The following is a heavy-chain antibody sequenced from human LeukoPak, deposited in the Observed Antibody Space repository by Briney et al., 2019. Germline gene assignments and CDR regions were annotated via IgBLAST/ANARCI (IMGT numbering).Heavy chain of an antibody. V-gene: IGHV1-2*02. D-gene: IGHD2-8*01. CDR2: INPNSGGT. Sequence: GASVKVSCKASGYTFTGYYMHWVRQAPGQGLEWMGWINPNSGGTNYSQKFQGRVTMTRDTSISTVYMELSRLRYDDTAVYYCARDLPRSLVFFPKRGFDYWGQGTLVTVSS. CDR3: ARDLPRSLVFFPKRGFDY. CDR1: GYTFTGYY. J-gene: IGHJ4*02.